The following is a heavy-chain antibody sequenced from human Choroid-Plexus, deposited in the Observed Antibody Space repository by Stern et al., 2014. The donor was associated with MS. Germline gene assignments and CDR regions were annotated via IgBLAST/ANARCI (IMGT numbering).Heavy chain of an antibody. CDR3: ARDQRGITIFGVVTDYYYLGMDV. D-gene: IGHD3-3*01. CDR1: GYIFTGYY. Sequence: QVQLVQSGAEVKKPGASVKVSCKTSGYIFTGYYIHWVRQAPGQGLEWMAWVNTNTGGTKYSQNLQGRVNMIRDTSISTAYVELSSLTSDDTAVYYCARDQRGITIFGVVTDYYYLGMDVWGQGTTVTVSS. CDR2: VNTNTGGT. J-gene: IGHJ6*02. V-gene: IGHV1-2*02.